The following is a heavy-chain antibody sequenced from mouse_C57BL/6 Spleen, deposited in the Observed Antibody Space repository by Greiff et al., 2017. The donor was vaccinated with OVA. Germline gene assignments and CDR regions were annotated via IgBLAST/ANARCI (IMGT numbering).Heavy chain of an antibody. J-gene: IGHJ2*01. V-gene: IGHV1-26*01. Sequence: EVQLQQSGPELVKPGASVKLSCKASGYTFTDYYMNWVKQSHGKGLEWIGDINPSNGDTSYNQKFKGKATLTVDKSSSTAYMELRSLTSEASAVYYCATDWGRFDDWGQGTTLTVSS. CDR1: GYTFTDYY. CDR2: INPSNGDT. CDR3: ATDWGRFDD. D-gene: IGHD4-1*01.